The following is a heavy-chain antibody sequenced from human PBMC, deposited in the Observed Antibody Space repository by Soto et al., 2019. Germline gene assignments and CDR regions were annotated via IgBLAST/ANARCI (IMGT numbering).Heavy chain of an antibody. D-gene: IGHD4-17*01. CDR3: SRDHRWGYEYGDYGDS. V-gene: IGHV3-20*04. CDR2: INRHGDST. J-gene: IGHJ4*02. Sequence: EVYLVESGGGVVRPGGSLRLSCAASGFGFDEYGMSWVRQGPGKGLEWVSGINRHGDSTGYADSVKGRFTISRDNAKNSLYLQMNGRRVEDTAFYYCSRDHRWGYEYGDYGDSWGQGTLVTVSS. CDR1: GFGFDEYG.